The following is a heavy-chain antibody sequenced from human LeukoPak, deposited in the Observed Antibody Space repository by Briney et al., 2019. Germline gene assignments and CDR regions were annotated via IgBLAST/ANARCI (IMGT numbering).Heavy chain of an antibody. CDR1: GFTFSAYW. CDR2: IEPAGSET. D-gene: IGHD6-13*01. Sequence: GGSLRLSCAASGFTFSAYWKAWVRLAPGKGLKWVANIEPAGSETYYVDPVKGRFTISRDNAKNLLYLQRHSLRAEDSAVYSCGRFGYEAAVDSWGQGTLVSVSS. V-gene: IGHV3-7*01. J-gene: IGHJ5*01. CDR3: GRFGYEAAVDS.